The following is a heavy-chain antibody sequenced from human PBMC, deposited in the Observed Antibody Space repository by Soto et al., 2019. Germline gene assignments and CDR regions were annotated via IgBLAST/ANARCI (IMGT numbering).Heavy chain of an antibody. Sequence: QVQLQESGPGLVKPSQTLSLTCTVSGGSISVGGYYWSWIRQHPGKGLEWISYIYYSGTTYYNPSLRSRVSLSVDTSKRQFSLRLSSVTAADTAVYYCARAGTTVTRDPWYYGVDVWGQGTTVTVSS. CDR1: GGSISVGGYY. V-gene: IGHV4-31*03. CDR2: IYYSGTT. J-gene: IGHJ6*02. D-gene: IGHD4-17*01. CDR3: ARAGTTVTRDPWYYGVDV.